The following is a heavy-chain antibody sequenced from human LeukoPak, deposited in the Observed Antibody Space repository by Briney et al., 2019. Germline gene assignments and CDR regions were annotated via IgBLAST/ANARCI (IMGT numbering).Heavy chain of an antibody. J-gene: IGHJ5*02. CDR2: IYTSGST. CDR1: GGSISSYY. Sequence: SETLSLTCTVSGGSISSYYWSWLRQPPGKGLEWIGYIYTSGSTNYNPSLKSRVTISVDTSKNQFSLKLSSVTAADTAVYYCARSRSNSSGWPVPRRWFDPWGQGTLVTVSS. D-gene: IGHD6-19*01. CDR3: ARSRSNSSGWPVPRRWFDP. V-gene: IGHV4-4*09.